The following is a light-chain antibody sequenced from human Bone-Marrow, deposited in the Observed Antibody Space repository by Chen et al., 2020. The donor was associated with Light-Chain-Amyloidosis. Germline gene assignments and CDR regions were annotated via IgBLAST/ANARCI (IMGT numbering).Light chain of an antibody. J-gene: IGKJ2*01. V-gene: IGKV3-20*01. CDR1: QAVSGF. CDR2: DAS. CDR3: QQYDTSPFT. Sequence: EVVLTQSPGTLSLSPGDRATFSCRASQAVSGFLAWYREIPGQAPRLLIYDASRRATGIPDRFRGSGYGTDFILSVTRLEPEDFAVYYCQQYDTSPFTFGQGTRLEI.